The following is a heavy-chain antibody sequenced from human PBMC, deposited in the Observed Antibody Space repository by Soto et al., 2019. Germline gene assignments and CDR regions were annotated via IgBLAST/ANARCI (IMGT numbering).Heavy chain of an antibody. CDR1: GDPITSYF. CDR3: ARTLSGFTYGSRQFYFDY. V-gene: IGHV4-4*07. Sequence: SETLSLTCTVSGDPITSYFWSWIRQPAGKGLEWIGHMFPGGTTSHNSSLKGRVSMSIDTSKNQFSLTLTSVTAADTAVYYCARTLSGFTYGSRQFYFDYWGQGTLVTVSS. CDR2: MFPGGTT. J-gene: IGHJ4*02. D-gene: IGHD3-10*01.